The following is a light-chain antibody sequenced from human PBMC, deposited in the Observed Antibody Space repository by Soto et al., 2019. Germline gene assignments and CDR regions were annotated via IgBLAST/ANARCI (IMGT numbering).Light chain of an antibody. V-gene: IGLV1-40*01. CDR3: QSYDSSLSGLV. Sequence: QSVLTQPHSVSGDPGQRVTISCTGSSSNIGAGYDVHWYQQLPGTAPKLLIYGNSNRPSGVPDRFSGSKSGTSASLAITGLQAEDEADYYCQSYDSSLSGLVFGTGTKLTVL. CDR1: SSNIGAGYD. J-gene: IGLJ1*01. CDR2: GNS.